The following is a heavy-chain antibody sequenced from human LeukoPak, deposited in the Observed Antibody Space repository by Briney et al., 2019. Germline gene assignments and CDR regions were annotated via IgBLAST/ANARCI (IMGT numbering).Heavy chain of an antibody. CDR3: TTLSIVVAGN. J-gene: IGHJ4*02. CDR2: IKSKPDGGTI. D-gene: IGHD6-19*01. CDR1: GFTFSNAW. Sequence: GGSLRLSCAASGFTFSNAWMNWVRQDPGKGLEGVARIKSKPDGGTIDYAAPVKGRFTISRDDSKNTLYLQMNSLKSEDTAVYYCTTLSIVVAGNWGQGTLVTVSS. V-gene: IGHV3-15*01.